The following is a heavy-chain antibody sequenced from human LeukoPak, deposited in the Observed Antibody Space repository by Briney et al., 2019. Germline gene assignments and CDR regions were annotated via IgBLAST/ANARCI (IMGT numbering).Heavy chain of an antibody. J-gene: IGHJ4*02. D-gene: IGHD6-13*01. Sequence: GGSLRLSCAASGFTFSSYAMHWVRQAPGKGLEWVAVISYDGRNKYYADSVKGRFTISRDNSKNTLYLQMNSLRAEDTAVYYCAKDRQQQVATYYFDYWGQGTLVTASS. V-gene: IGHV3-30-3*02. CDR1: GFTFSSYA. CDR3: AKDRQQQVATYYFDY. CDR2: ISYDGRNK.